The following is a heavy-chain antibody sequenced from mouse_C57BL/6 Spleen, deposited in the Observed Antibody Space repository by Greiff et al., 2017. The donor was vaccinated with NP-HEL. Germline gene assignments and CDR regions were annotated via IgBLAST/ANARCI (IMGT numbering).Heavy chain of an antibody. CDR1: GYTFTSYW. CDR2: IDPSDSYT. V-gene: IGHV1-69*01. D-gene: IGHD1-1*01. J-gene: IGHJ2*01. Sequence: QVQLQQPGAELVMPGASVKLSCKASGYTFTSYWMHWVKQRPGQGLEWIGEIDPSDSYTNYNQKFKGKSTLTVDKSSSTAYMQLSSLTSEDSAVYYGARRGYGSSPGYFDYWGKGTTLTVSS. CDR3: ARRGYGSSPGYFDY.